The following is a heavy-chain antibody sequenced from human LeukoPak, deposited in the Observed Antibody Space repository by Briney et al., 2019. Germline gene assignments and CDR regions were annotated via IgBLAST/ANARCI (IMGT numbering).Heavy chain of an antibody. CDR2: IYSRGST. CDR3: AREGLNMVRGVIPKEAWGWFDP. V-gene: IGHV4-61*02. Sequence: SETPSLTCTVSGGSISSGSYYWNWIRQPAGKGLEWIGRIYSRGSTNYNPSLKSRVTISVDTSKNQFSLKLSSVTAADTAVYYCAREGLNMVRGVIPKEAWGWFDPWGQGTLVTVSS. CDR1: GGSISSGSYY. D-gene: IGHD3-10*01. J-gene: IGHJ5*02.